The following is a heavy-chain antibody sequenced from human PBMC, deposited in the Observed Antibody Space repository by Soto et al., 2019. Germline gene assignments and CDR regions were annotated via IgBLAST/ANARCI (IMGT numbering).Heavy chain of an antibody. J-gene: IGHJ5*02. D-gene: IGHD6-19*01. CDR3: AKFRHSSGWVNWFDP. V-gene: IGHV3-23*01. Sequence: DVQLLESGGGLVQPGGSLRLSCAASGFTFRSYAMSWVRQAPGKGLEWVSAISGSGGGTYYADSVKGRFTISRDNSKNTLYLQMNSLRAEDTAVYYCAKFRHSSGWVNWFDPWGQGTLVTVSS. CDR2: ISGSGGGT. CDR1: GFTFRSYA.